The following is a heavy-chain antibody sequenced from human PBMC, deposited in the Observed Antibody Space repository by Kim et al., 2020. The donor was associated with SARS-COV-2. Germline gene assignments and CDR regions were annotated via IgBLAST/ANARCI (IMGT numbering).Heavy chain of an antibody. J-gene: IGHJ2*01. Sequence: SQTLSLTCAISGDSVSSNSAAWNWIRQSPSRGLEWLGRTYYRSKWYNDYAVSVKSRITINPDTSKNQFSLQLNSVTPEDTAVYYCARARLELLWFGELNGYFDLWGRGTLVTVSS. CDR1: GDSVSSNSAA. V-gene: IGHV6-1*01. CDR3: ARARLELLWFGELNGYFDL. D-gene: IGHD3-10*01. CDR2: TYYRSKWYN.